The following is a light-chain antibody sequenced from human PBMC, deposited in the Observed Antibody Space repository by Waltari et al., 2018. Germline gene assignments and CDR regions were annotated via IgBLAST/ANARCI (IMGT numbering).Light chain of an antibody. V-gene: IGLV1-40*01. Sequence: QSVLTQPPSVSGAPGQRVPISCTGSSSNIGANFDVHWYQHLPGTAPRLLIYGNFNRPSGVPDRFSGSKSGTSASLAITGLQAEDEANYYCQSYDSSLSLVVFGGGTRLTVL. J-gene: IGLJ2*01. CDR2: GNF. CDR3: QSYDSSLSLVV. CDR1: SSNIGANFD.